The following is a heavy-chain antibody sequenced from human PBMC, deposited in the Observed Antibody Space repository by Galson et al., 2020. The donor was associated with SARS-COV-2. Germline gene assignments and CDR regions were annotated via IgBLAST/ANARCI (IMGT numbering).Heavy chain of an antibody. D-gene: IGHD3-9*01. CDR2: MSPSTGKT. J-gene: IGHJ6*02. CDR1: GYTFTRYG. Sequence: ASVKVSCKASGYTFTRYGIVWVRQATGQGLEWMGWMSPSTGKTAYAQDLQGRVSMTRDTSTSTAYMELGSLRRDDTAVYYCARGFLDLQSFDWFGRADYYDGMDVWGQGTTGTVS. V-gene: IGHV1-8*01. CDR3: ARGFLDLQSFDWFGRADYYDGMDV.